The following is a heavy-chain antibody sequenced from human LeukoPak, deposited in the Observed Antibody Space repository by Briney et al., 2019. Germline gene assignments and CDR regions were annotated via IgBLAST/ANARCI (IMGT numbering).Heavy chain of an antibody. D-gene: IGHD4-23*01. V-gene: IGHV3-21*01. CDR3: ARGGNSGPYFDY. Sequence: PGGSLRLSCAASGFTFSSYSMNWVRQAPGKGLEWVSSISSSSSYIYYADSVKGRFTISRDNAKNSLYLQMNSLRAEDTAVYYCARGGNSGPYFDYWGQGTLVTVSS. CDR1: GFTFSSYS. J-gene: IGHJ4*02. CDR2: ISSSSSYI.